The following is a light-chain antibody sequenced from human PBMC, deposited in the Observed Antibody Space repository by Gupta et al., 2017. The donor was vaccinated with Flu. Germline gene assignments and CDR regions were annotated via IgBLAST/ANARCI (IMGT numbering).Light chain of an antibody. Sequence: AIRMTQSPSSFSASTGDRVTITCRASQGISSYLAWYQQKPGKAPKLLIYAASTVQSGVPSRFSGSGSGTDFTLTISCLQSEDFATYYCQHEDSYPSTFGQGTKVEIK. CDR2: AAS. CDR3: QHEDSYPST. V-gene: IGKV1-8*01. J-gene: IGKJ1*01. CDR1: QGISSY.